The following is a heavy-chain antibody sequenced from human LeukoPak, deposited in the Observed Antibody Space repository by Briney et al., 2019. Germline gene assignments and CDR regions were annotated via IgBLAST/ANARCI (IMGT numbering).Heavy chain of an antibody. V-gene: IGHV3-9*01. CDR3: ARGYTWFDP. Sequence: GGSLRLSCAASGFTFDDYAMHWVRQAPGKGLEWVSGISWNSGSIGYADSVKGRFTISRDNAKNSLYLQMNSLRAEDTALYYCARGYTWFDPWGQGTLVTVSS. CDR1: GFTFDDYA. CDR2: ISWNSGSI. J-gene: IGHJ5*02.